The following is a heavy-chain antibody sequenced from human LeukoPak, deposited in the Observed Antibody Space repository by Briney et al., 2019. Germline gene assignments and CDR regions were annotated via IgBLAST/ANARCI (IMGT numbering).Heavy chain of an antibody. CDR3: ARDLAVAGSSGY. J-gene: IGHJ4*02. Sequence: GGSLRLSCAASGFTFSSYAMHWVRQAPGKGLEWVAVISYDGSNKYYADSVKGRFTISRDNSKNTLYLQMNSLRAEGTAVYYCARDLAVAGSSGYWGQGTLVTVSS. CDR2: ISYDGSNK. D-gene: IGHD6-19*01. CDR1: GFTFSSYA. V-gene: IGHV3-30-3*01.